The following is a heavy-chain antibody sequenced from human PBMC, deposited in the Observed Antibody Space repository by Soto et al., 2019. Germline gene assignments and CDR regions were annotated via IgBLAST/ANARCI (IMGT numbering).Heavy chain of an antibody. CDR1: GYTFTSYD. Sequence: ASVKVSCKASGYTFTSYDINWVRQATGQGIEWMGWMNPNSGNTGYAQKFQGRVTMTRNTSISTAYMELSSLRSEDTAVYYCADPSSLCDGGGSWYYYYAMDVWGQGTTVTVSS. CDR3: ADPSSLCDGGGSWYYYYAMDV. J-gene: IGHJ6*02. D-gene: IGHD2-21*01. V-gene: IGHV1-8*01. CDR2: MNPNSGNT.